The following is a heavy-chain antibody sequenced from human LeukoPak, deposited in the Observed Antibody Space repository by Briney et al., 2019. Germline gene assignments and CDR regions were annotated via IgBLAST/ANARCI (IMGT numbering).Heavy chain of an antibody. CDR1: XXXXXXXX. V-gene: IGHV3-23*01. CDR2: IXGSGGXX. Sequence: PGGSLRLSCAAXXXXXXXXXXXXVXXXXXXXXXXXSAIXGSGGXXYYXDSVXGRFTISRDNSKNTLYLQMSSLRAXDTAIYYCARILPRAYPDYWGQGTLVTVSS. CDR3: ARILPRAYPDY. J-gene: IGHJ4*02. D-gene: IGHD6-6*01.